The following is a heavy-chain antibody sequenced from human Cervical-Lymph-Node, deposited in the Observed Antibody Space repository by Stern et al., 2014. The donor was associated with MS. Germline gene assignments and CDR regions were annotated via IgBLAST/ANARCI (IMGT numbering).Heavy chain of an antibody. CDR1: GFSLSTSGMC. CDR3: ARMRRFLDDGMDV. D-gene: IGHD3-3*01. V-gene: IGHV2-70*01. J-gene: IGHJ6*02. Sequence: QVTLRESGPALVKPTQTLTLTCTFSGFSLSTSGMCVSWIRQPPGKALEWLGLIDWDDDKYYSTSLKTRLTISKDSSKNQVVLTLTNMDPMDTATYYCARMRRFLDDGMDVWGQGTTVTVSS. CDR2: IDWDDDK.